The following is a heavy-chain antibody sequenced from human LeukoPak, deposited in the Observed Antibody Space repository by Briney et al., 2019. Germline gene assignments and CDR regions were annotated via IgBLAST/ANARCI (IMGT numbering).Heavy chain of an antibody. D-gene: IGHD1-1*01. CDR1: GFTFSSYA. CDR2: ISGSGGST. CDR3: AKDGTTTITFDY. Sequence: GVSLRLSCAASGFTFSSYAMSWVRQAPGKGLEYVSVISGSGGSTHYRDSVKGRFTISRDNSKNTLYLQMNSLRVEDTAVYYCAKDGTTTITFDYWGQGTLVTVSS. V-gene: IGHV3-23*01. J-gene: IGHJ4*02.